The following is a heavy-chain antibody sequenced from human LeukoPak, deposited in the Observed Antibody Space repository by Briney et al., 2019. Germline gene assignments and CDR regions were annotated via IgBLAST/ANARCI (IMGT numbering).Heavy chain of an antibody. CDR2: IYYGGST. J-gene: IGHJ6*02. D-gene: IGHD4-11*01. V-gene: IGHV4-39*07. CDR1: GGSISSSDYY. CDR3: ASTVTTAYYGMDV. Sequence: SETLSLTCTVSGGSISSSDYYWGWIRQPPGKGLEWIGSIYYGGSTNYNPSLKSRVTISVDTSKNQFSLKLSSVTAADTAVYYCASTVTTAYYGMDVWGQGTTVTVSS.